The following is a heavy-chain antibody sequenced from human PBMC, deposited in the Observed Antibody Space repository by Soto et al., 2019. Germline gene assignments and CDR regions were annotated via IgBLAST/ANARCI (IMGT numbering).Heavy chain of an antibody. CDR1: GYTFTSYA. Sequence: ASVKVSCKASGYTFTSYAMHWVRQAPGQRLEWMGWINAGNGNTKYSQKFQGRVTITRDTSASTAYMELSSLRSEDTAVYYCARDMITFGEYKPALDYWGQGTLVTVSS. CDR2: INAGNGNT. V-gene: IGHV1-3*01. D-gene: IGHD3-16*01. CDR3: ARDMITFGEYKPALDY. J-gene: IGHJ4*02.